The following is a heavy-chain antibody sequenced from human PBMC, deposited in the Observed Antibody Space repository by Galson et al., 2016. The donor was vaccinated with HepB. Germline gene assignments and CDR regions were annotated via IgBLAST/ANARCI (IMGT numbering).Heavy chain of an antibody. CDR3: AREQEVGYGMDV. Sequence: SVKVSCKASGYAFTSYGVSWVRQAPGQGLEWMGWISTYNTNKNYAQKLQGRVTMTTDTSTSTAYMELRSLRFDDTAVYYCAREQEVGYGMDVWGQGTTVTVSS. D-gene: IGHD1-26*01. CDR2: ISTYNTNK. J-gene: IGHJ6*02. V-gene: IGHV1-18*04. CDR1: GYAFTSYG.